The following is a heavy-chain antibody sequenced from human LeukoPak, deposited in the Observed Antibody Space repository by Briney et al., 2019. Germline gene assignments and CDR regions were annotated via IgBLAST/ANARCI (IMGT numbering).Heavy chain of an antibody. CDR3: ARSAAGTYY. D-gene: IGHD1-1*01. V-gene: IGHV3-21*01. CDR1: GFTFSSYS. Sequence: PGGSLRLSCVASGFTFSSYSMNWVRQAPGKGLEWVSSIGSSSSYKYYTDSVKGRFTISRDNAKNSLYLQMNSLRAEDTAVYYCARSAAGTYYWGQGTLVTVSS. J-gene: IGHJ4*02. CDR2: IGSSSSYK.